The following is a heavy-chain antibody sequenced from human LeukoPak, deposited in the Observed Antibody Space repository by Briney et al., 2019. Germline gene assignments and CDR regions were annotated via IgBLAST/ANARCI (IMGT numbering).Heavy chain of an antibody. CDR1: GYTFTGYY. CDR3: ARDEWAVAAPGMDV. J-gene: IGHJ6*04. Sequence: VASVKVSCKASGYTFTGYYMHWVRQAPGQGLEWMGWINPNSGGTNYAQKFQGRVTMTRDTSISTTYMELSSLRSEDTAVYYCARDEWAVAAPGMDVWGKGTTVTVSS. CDR2: INPNSGGT. D-gene: IGHD6-19*01. V-gene: IGHV1-2*02.